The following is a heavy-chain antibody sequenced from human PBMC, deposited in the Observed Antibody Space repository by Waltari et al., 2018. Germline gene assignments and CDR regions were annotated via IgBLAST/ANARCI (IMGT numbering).Heavy chain of an antibody. J-gene: IGHJ4*02. CDR1: GGTFSSYA. V-gene: IGHV1-69*08. CDR2: IIPIFGTA. Sequence: QVQLVQSGAEVKKPGSSVKVSCKASGGTFSSYAISWVRQAPGQGLEWMGRIIPIFGTANYPQKFQGRVTITADKSTSTAYMELSSLRAEDTAVYYCARARIGIVGATTIELDYWGQGTLVTVSS. D-gene: IGHD1-26*01. CDR3: ARARIGIVGATTIELDY.